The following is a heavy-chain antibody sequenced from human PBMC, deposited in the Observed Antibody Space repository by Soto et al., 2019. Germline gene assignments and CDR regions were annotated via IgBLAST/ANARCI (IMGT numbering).Heavy chain of an antibody. J-gene: IGHJ6*02. CDR3: VRDIVVAPGAFNYGMDV. CDR2: IIPIFGTT. CDR1: GGTFSTHG. V-gene: IGHV1-69*06. D-gene: IGHD2-2*01. Sequence: GASVKVSCKASGGTFSTHGISWVRQAPGQGLEWMGGIIPIFGTTNYAHKLQGRVTITADKSTSTAYMELSSLRSEDTAVYYCVRDIVVAPGAFNYGMDVWGQGSMVTVSS.